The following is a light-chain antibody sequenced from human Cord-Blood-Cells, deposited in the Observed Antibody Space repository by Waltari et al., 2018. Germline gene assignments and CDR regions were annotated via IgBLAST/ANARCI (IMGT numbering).Light chain of an antibody. CDR1: QSVSSN. V-gene: IGKV3-15*01. J-gene: IGKJ2*01. Sequence: IVMTQSPATLSVSPGERATLSYRASQSVSSNLAWYQQKPGQAPRLLIYGASTRATGIPARFSGSGSGTEFTLTISSLQSEDFAVYYCQQYNNWPYTFGQGTKLEIK. CDR3: QQYNNWPYT. CDR2: GAS.